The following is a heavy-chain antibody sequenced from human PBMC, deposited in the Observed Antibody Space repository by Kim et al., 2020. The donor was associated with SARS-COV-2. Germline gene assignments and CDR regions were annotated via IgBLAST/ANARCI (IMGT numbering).Heavy chain of an antibody. CDR3: MKGGWGWIWDH. CDR1: GFTFTGYA. Sequence: GGSLRLSCTTSGFTFTGYAMSWVRQAPGEGLEWVSSIDGSDGTTYYVDSVKGRFTISRDNSKNTLYLQMNSLRADDTAVYYCMKGGWGWIWDHWGQGTRVTVSS. CDR2: IDGSDGTT. V-gene: IGHV3-23*01. D-gene: IGHD2-2*03. J-gene: IGHJ4*02.